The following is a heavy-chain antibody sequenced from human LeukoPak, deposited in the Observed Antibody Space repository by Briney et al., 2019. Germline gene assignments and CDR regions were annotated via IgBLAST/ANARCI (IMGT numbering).Heavy chain of an antibody. J-gene: IGHJ4*02. Sequence: GRSLRLSCAASGFTFDDYAMHWVRQVAGKGLEWVSGISWNSGSIGYADSVKGRFTISRDNAKNSLYLQMNSLRAEDMALYYCAKSKTVTTEFDHWGQGTLVTVSS. CDR1: GFTFDDYA. CDR2: ISWNSGSI. CDR3: AKSKTVTTEFDH. D-gene: IGHD4-17*01. V-gene: IGHV3-9*03.